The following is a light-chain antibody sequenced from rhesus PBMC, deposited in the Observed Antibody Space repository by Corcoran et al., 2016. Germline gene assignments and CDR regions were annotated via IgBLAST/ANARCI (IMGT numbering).Light chain of an antibody. CDR3: RQYSTSPYN. J-gene: IGKJ2*01. V-gene: IGKV1-22*01. CDR2: KES. CDR1: QSIDSW. Sequence: DIQMTQSPSSLSASVGDTVTITCRASQSIDSWLDWYQQKPRKAHKLLIYKESSFPSGVPSRFSGSGSGKNFTLPILSLQPEDFATYYCRQYSTSPYNFGQGTKVEI.